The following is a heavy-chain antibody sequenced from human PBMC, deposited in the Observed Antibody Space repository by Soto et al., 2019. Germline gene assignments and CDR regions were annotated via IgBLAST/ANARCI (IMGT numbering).Heavy chain of an antibody. CDR3: ARSHIVVVVAATVEYGWFDP. D-gene: IGHD2-15*01. J-gene: IGHJ5*02. V-gene: IGHV4-30-4*01. CDR1: GGSISSGDYY. CDR2: IYYSGST. Sequence: SETLSLTCTVSGGSISSGDYYWSWIRQPPGKGLEWIGYIYYSGSTYYNPSLKSRVTISVDTSKNQFSLKLSSVTAADTAVYYCARSHIVVVVAATVEYGWFDPWGQGTLVTVSS.